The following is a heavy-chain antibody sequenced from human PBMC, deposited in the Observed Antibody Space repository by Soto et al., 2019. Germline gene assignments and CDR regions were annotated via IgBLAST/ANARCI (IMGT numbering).Heavy chain of an antibody. CDR2: IYYSGST. J-gene: IGHJ4*02. CDR3: ARDKITGLFDY. D-gene: IGHD2-8*02. V-gene: IGHV4-61*08. CDR1: GGSISSGGYS. Sequence: SSEILSLTCAVSGGSISSGGYSCSWIRQPPGKGLEWIGYIYYSGSTNYNPSLKSRVTISVDTSKNQFSLKLTSVTAADTAVYYCARDKITGLFDYWGQGILVTVSS.